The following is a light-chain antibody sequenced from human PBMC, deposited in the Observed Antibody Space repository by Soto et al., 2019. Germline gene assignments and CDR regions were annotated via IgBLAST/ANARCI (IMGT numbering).Light chain of an antibody. J-gene: IGKJ1*01. Sequence: AIQMTQSPSSLSASVGDRVTITCRASQGIRNDLAWYQQKPGKAQKVLIYAASSLQSGVPSRFSGSGSGTDFTLPISSLQPEDIATYYCLQDYRYPWTFGQGTQVEIK. V-gene: IGKV1-6*01. CDR2: AAS. CDR3: LQDYRYPWT. CDR1: QGIRND.